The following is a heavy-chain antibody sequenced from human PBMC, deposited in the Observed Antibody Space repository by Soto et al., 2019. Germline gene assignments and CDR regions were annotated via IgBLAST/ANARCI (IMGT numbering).Heavy chain of an antibody. D-gene: IGHD1-26*01. CDR1: GFTFSTFD. CDR2: IRGVAGST. V-gene: IGHV3-23*01. J-gene: IGHJ4*02. CDR3: AILAHGKFDY. Sequence: GGSLRLSCAASGFTFSTFDMTWVRQAPGKGLEWVSLIRGVAGSTHYPDSVKGRFTISKDTSNNVLYLEMNSLRAEDTAVYYCAILAHGKFDYWGQGALVTVSS.